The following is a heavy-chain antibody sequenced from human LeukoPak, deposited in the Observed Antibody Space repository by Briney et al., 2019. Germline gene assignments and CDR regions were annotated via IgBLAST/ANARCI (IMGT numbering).Heavy chain of an antibody. CDR3: ARVAHYYYYMAV. V-gene: IGHV4-59*02. D-gene: IGHD2-15*01. CDR1: GGSVSSYY. J-gene: IGHJ6*03. Sequence: SETLSLTCTVSGGSVSSYYWSWIRQPPGKGLEWVGYIFSSGSTNYNPSLKSRVTISVDTSKNQFSLILSSVTAADTAVYYCARVAHYYYYMAVWGKGTTVTVSS. CDR2: IFSSGST.